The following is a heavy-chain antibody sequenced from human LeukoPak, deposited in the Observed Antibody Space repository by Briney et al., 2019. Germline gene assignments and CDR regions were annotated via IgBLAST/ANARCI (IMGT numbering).Heavy chain of an antibody. CDR3: AAVYYDKTDYYYGTDV. V-gene: IGHV1-69*13. CDR1: GGTFSSYA. Sequence: SVKVSCKASGGTFSSYAISWVRQAPGQGLEWMGGIIPIFGTANYAQKFQGRVTITADESTSTAYMELSSLRSEDTAVYYCAAVYYDKTDYYYGTDVWGQGTTVTVSS. D-gene: IGHD3-22*01. CDR2: IIPIFGTA. J-gene: IGHJ6*02.